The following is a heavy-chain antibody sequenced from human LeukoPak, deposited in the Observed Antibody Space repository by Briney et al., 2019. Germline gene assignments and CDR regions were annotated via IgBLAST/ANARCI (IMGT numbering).Heavy chain of an antibody. Sequence: ASVKVSCKASGYTFTGYYMHWVRQAPGQGLEWMGWINPNSGGTNYAQKFQGWVTMTRDTSISTAYMELSRLRSDDTAVYYCARDRSPMVRGVPYAFDIWGQGTMVTVSS. CDR2: INPNSGGT. CDR3: ARDRSPMVRGVPYAFDI. CDR1: GYTFTGYY. J-gene: IGHJ3*02. D-gene: IGHD3-10*01. V-gene: IGHV1-2*04.